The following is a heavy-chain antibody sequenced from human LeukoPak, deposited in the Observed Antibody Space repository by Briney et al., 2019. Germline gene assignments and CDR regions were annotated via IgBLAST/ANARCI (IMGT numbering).Heavy chain of an antibody. Sequence: GGSLRLSCEASGFIFSTYAMAWVRQAPGKGLDWVSVIGASGAETYYSDSAKGRFTVSRDNSKDTLFLHMSSLRAEDTAVYFCATRPRDSSGYYLGAFDAWGQGTMVTVSS. V-gene: IGHV3-23*01. CDR1: GFIFSTYA. D-gene: IGHD3-22*01. J-gene: IGHJ3*01. CDR2: IGASGAET. CDR3: ATRPRDSSGYYLGAFDA.